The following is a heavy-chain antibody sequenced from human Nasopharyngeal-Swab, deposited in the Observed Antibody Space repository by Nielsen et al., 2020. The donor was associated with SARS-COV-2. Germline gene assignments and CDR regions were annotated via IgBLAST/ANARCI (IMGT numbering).Heavy chain of an antibody. D-gene: IGHD2-21*01. Sequence: GESLKISCAASGFTFSSYAMHWVRQAPGKGLEWVADISYDGRNEYYADSVKGRFTRSRDNSKNTLFLQMNSLSPEDTAVYYCAKDQGAIVVEIAIGYLDYWGQGTLVTVSS. CDR2: ISYDGRNE. J-gene: IGHJ4*02. CDR1: GFTFSSYA. CDR3: AKDQGAIVVEIAIGYLDY. V-gene: IGHV3-30*18.